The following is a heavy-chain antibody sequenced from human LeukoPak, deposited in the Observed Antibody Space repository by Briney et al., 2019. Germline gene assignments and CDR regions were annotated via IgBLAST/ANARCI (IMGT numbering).Heavy chain of an antibody. V-gene: IGHV3-23*01. CDR3: AKDRQQLARTEYYFDY. CDR2: ISGSGGST. CDR1: GFTLSSYA. D-gene: IGHD6-13*01. Sequence: GGSLRLSCAASGFTLSSYAMSWVRQAPGKGLEWVSAISGSGGSTYYADSVKGRFTISRDNSKNTLYLQMNSLRAEDTAVYYCAKDRQQLARTEYYFDYWGQGTLVTVSS. J-gene: IGHJ4*02.